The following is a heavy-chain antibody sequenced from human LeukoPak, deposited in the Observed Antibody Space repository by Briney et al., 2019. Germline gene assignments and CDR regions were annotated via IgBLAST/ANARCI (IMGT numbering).Heavy chain of an antibody. Sequence: GGSLRLSCAASGFTFSSYVMHWVRQAPGKGLEWVAIISYDGSNEYYADSVKGRFTISRDNAKNSLYLQMNSLRAEDTALYYCARDRPHYDFWSGSIHPGAFDIWGQGTMVTVSS. CDR3: ARDRPHYDFWSGSIHPGAFDI. V-gene: IGHV3-30*04. J-gene: IGHJ3*02. D-gene: IGHD3-3*01. CDR2: ISYDGSNE. CDR1: GFTFSSYV.